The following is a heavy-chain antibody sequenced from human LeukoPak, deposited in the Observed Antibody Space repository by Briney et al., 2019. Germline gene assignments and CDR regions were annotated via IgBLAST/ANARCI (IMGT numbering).Heavy chain of an antibody. Sequence: ASVKVSCKASGYTFTSYGISWVRQAPGQGLERMGWISAYNGNTNYAQKLQGRVTMTTDTSTSTAYMELRSLRSDDTAVYYCAREVGYCSGGSCYSGDYWGQGTLVTVSS. J-gene: IGHJ4*02. CDR2: ISAYNGNT. CDR3: AREVGYCSGGSCYSGDY. V-gene: IGHV1-18*01. D-gene: IGHD2-15*01. CDR1: GYTFTSYG.